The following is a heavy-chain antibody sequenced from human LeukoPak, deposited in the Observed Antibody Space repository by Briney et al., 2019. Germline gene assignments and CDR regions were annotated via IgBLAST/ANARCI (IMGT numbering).Heavy chain of an antibody. CDR1: GGSFSGYY. Sequence: SETLSLTCAVYGGSFSGYYWSWIRQPPGKGLEWIGEINHSGSTNYNPSLKSRVTISVDTSKNQFSLKLSSVTAADTAVYYCAREGYYYGSGDYWGQGTLVTVSS. D-gene: IGHD3-10*01. J-gene: IGHJ4*02. CDR2: INHSGST. CDR3: AREGYYYGSGDY. V-gene: IGHV4-34*01.